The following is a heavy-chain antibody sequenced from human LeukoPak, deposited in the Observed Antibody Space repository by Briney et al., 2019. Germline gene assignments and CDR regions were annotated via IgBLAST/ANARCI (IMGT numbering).Heavy chain of an antibody. CDR3: AKFRDGYNYYFDY. V-gene: IGHV3-23*01. D-gene: IGHD5-24*01. Sequence: GGSLRLSCAASGFTFSSYAMSWVRQAPGKGLEWASAISGSGGSTYYADSVKGRFTISRDNSKNTLYLQMNSLRAEDTAVYYCAKFRDGYNYYFDYWGQGTLVTVSS. CDR2: ISGSGGST. CDR1: GFTFSSYA. J-gene: IGHJ4*02.